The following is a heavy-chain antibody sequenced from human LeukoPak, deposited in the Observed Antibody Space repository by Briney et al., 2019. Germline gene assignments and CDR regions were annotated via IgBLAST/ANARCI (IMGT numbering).Heavy chain of an antibody. D-gene: IGHD3-10*01. J-gene: IGHJ4*02. CDR3: AREARYYGSGSYYPT. CDR2: ISYSGNT. V-gene: IGHV4-39*07. Sequence: KPSETLSLTCTVSGGSVSSRSHYWGWIRQPPGKGLEWIGSISYSGNTYSNPSLKSRVTISVDTSKNQFSLKLSSVTAADTAVYYCAREARYYGSGSYYPTWGQGTLVTVS. CDR1: GGSVSSRSHY.